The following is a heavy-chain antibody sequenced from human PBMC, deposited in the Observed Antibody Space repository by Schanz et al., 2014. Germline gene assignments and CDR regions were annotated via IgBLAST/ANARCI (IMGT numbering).Heavy chain of an antibody. CDR1: GFPFSDYF. D-gene: IGHD3-16*01. CDR3: ARHGGIPYYPMDV. V-gene: IGHV3-11*01. Sequence: VELVESGGGLVQPGGSLRLSCAASGFPFSDYFMAWIRQPPGRGLEWVSYIGNGGVTIYYADSVKGRFTISRDNSKNSLYLQMNSLRAADTAVYYCARHGGIPYYPMDVWGQGTTVTVSS. J-gene: IGHJ6*02. CDR2: IGNGGVTI.